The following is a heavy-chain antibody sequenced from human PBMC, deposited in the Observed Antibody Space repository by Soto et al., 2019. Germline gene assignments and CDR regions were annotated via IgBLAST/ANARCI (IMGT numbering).Heavy chain of an antibody. V-gene: IGHV4-59*01. D-gene: IGHD2-2*01. CDR3: ARGVVGYCSSTSCYGGYYYYYYYMDV. Sequence: QVQLQESGPGLVKPSETLSLTCTVSGGSISSYYWSWIRQPPGKGLEWIGYIYYSGRTNYNPSLKSRVTISVDTSKNQFSLKLSSVTAADTAVYYCARGVVGYCSSTSCYGGYYYYYYYMDVWGKGTTVTVSS. J-gene: IGHJ6*03. CDR2: IYYSGRT. CDR1: GGSISSYY.